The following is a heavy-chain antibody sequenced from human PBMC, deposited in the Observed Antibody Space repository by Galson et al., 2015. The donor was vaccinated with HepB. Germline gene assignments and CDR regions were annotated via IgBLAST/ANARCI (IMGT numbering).Heavy chain of an antibody. Sequence: SLRLSCAASGFTFSSYSMNWVRQAPGKGLEWVSSISSSSSYIYYADSVKGRFTISRDNAKNSLYLQMNSLRAEDTAVYYCARGYDFWSGPSDNWFDPWGQGTLVTVSS. CDR1: GFTFSSYS. CDR2: ISSSSSYI. J-gene: IGHJ5*02. V-gene: IGHV3-21*01. CDR3: ARGYDFWSGPSDNWFDP. D-gene: IGHD3-3*01.